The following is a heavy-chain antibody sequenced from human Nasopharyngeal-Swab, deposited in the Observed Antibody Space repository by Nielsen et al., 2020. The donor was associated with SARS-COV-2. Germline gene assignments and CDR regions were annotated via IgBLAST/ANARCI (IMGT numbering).Heavy chain of an antibody. J-gene: IGHJ6*02. CDR1: GFTFSDYY. Sequence: LSLTCAASGFTFSDYYMSWICQAPGKGLEWVSYISSSGSTIYYADSVKGRFTISRDNAKNSLYLQMNSLRAEDTAVYYCARSHKGYSYGYTNYYGMDVWGQGTTVTVSS. D-gene: IGHD5-18*01. CDR3: ARSHKGYSYGYTNYYGMDV. V-gene: IGHV3-11*01. CDR2: ISSSGSTI.